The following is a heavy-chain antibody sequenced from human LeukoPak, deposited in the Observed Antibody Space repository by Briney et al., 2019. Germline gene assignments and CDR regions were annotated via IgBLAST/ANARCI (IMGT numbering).Heavy chain of an antibody. CDR2: INPNSGGT. J-gene: IGHJ4*02. D-gene: IGHD6-19*01. CDR1: GYTFTVYY. V-gene: IGHV1-2*02. CDR3: ARAIAVAGRDYFDY. Sequence: ASVTVSCKASGYTFTVYYMHWVRQAPGQGLEWMGWINPNSGGTNYAQKFQGRVTMTRDTSISTAYMELSRLRSDDTAVYYCARAIAVAGRDYFDYWGQGTLVTVSS.